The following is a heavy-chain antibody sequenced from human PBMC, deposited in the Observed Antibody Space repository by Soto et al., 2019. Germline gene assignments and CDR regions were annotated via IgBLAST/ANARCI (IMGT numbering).Heavy chain of an antibody. V-gene: IGHV4-31*03. CDR2: IYYSGST. D-gene: IGHD2-15*01. CDR3: ARGLPRGLNPFDP. CDR1: GGSISSGGYY. Sequence: QVQLQESGPGLVKPSQTLSLTCTVSGGSISSGGYYWSWIRQHPGKGLEWIGYIYYSGSTYYNPSLKGRVTISVDTSKNQFSLKLSSVTAADTAVYYCARGLPRGLNPFDPWGQGTLVTVSS. J-gene: IGHJ5*02.